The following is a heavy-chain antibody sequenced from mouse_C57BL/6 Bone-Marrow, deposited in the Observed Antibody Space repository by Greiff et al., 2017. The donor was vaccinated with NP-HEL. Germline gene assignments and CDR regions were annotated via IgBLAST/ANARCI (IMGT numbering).Heavy chain of an antibody. Sequence: EVQVVESGGGLVQPKGSLKLSCAASGFSFNTYAMNWVGQAPGKGLEWVARIRSKSNNYATYYAASLKDSFTISRDYSESMLYLKMNNLKTEDTPMYYCVRKGYDGYYLDYGGQGTTLTVSS. J-gene: IGHJ2*01. CDR2: IRSKSNNYAT. V-gene: IGHV10-1*01. D-gene: IGHD2-3*01. CDR1: GFSFNTYA. CDR3: VRKGYDGYYLDY.